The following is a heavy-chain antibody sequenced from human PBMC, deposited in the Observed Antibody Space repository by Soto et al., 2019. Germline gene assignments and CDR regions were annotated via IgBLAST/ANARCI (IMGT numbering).Heavy chain of an antibody. J-gene: IGHJ5*02. D-gene: IGHD6-13*01. CDR1: GYTFTSYG. CDR2: INAANGDT. CDR3: VRRHVSATGIDWFER. Sequence: ASVNVSCKASGYTFTSYGIHWVRQAPGQRLEWMGWINAANGDTKYSPKFQGRVTITRDTSASTAYMELSSLRSEDTAVYYCVRRHVSATGIDWFERWGEGSLVTVSA. V-gene: IGHV1-3*01.